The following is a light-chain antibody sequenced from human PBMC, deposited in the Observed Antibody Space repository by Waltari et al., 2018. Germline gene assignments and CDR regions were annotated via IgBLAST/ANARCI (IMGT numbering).Light chain of an antibody. CDR1: QSISSY. CDR2: GAS. Sequence: DIQMTQSPSSLSASVGDRVTITCRASQSISSYLNWYQQKPGKAPNLLSYGASSLQSGVPSRFSGSGSGTDFTLTISSLQPEDFTTYYCQQSYSTPYTFGQGTKLEIK. J-gene: IGKJ2*01. CDR3: QQSYSTPYT. V-gene: IGKV1-39*01.